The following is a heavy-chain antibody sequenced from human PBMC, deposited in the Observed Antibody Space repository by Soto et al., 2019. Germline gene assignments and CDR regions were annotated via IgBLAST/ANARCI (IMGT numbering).Heavy chain of an antibody. CDR2: IYYSGST. CDR3: ARQEGDRSSGYYYSTWFDY. V-gene: IGHV4-39*01. J-gene: IGHJ4*02. CDR1: GGSISSSSYY. Sequence: SETLSLTCTVSGGSISSSSYYWGWIRQPPGKGLEWIGSIYYSGSTYYNPSLKSRVTISVDTSKNQFSLKLSSVTAADTAVYYCARQEGDRSSGYYYSTWFDYWGQGTLVTVS. D-gene: IGHD3-22*01.